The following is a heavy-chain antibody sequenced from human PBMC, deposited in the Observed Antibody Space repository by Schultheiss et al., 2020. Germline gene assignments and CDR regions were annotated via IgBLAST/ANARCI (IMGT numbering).Heavy chain of an antibody. Sequence: GESLKISCKASGYTFTSYDINWVRQATGQGLEWMGWMNPNSGNTGYAQKFQGRVTMTRNTSISTAYMELSSLRSEDTAVYYCARASIAVAGADYWGQGTLVTGSS. CDR1: GYTFTSYD. J-gene: IGHJ4*02. D-gene: IGHD6-19*01. V-gene: IGHV1-8*01. CDR2: MNPNSGNT. CDR3: ARASIAVAGADY.